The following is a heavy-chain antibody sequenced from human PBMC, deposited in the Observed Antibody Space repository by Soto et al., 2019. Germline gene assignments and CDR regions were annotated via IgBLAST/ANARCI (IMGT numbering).Heavy chain of an antibody. CDR3: AREIMAADHFDY. CDR1: GGSIRSGDYY. CDR2: VHYSGNT. V-gene: IGHV4-30-4*01. D-gene: IGHD6-13*01. J-gene: IGHJ4*02. Sequence: SETLSLTCTVSGGSIRSGDYYWSWIRQTPERGLEWCGYVHYSGNTFYNPSLKSRATISLDTPRNQFSLNLSSVTAADSAVYYCAREIMAADHFDYWGQEALVT.